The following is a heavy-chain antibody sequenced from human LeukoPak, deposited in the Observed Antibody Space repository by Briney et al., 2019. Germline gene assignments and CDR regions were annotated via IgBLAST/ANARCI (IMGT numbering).Heavy chain of an antibody. CDR3: ARDALVASLDY. V-gene: IGHV1-69*04. J-gene: IGHJ4*02. Sequence: ASVRLSCKASGVTFSSYAISWVRQAPGQGLEWMGRIIPILGIANYAQKFQGRVTITADKSTSTAYMELSSLRSEDTAVYYCARDALVASLDYWGQGTLVTVSS. CDR2: IIPILGIA. CDR1: GVTFSSYA. D-gene: IGHD2-8*02.